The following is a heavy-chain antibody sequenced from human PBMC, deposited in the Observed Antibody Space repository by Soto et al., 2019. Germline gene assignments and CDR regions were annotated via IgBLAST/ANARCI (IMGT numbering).Heavy chain of an antibody. D-gene: IGHD3-10*01. Sequence: GGSLRLSCAASGFTFSSYAVGWVRQAPGKGPEWISSISGSGSTIYYADSVKGRFTISRDNSKNTLYLQMNSLRAEDTALYYCARDVWSRASGPPDSWGQGTLVTVSS. CDR3: ARDVWSRASGPPDS. CDR2: ISGSGSTI. CDR1: GFTFSSYA. J-gene: IGHJ4*02. V-gene: IGHV3-23*01.